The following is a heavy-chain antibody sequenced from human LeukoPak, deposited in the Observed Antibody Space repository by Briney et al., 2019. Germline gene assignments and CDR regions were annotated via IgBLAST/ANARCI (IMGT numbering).Heavy chain of an antibody. CDR3: ARKYLYGSGRPHFDH. V-gene: IGHV1-8*01. J-gene: IGHJ4*02. CDR1: GYTFTSYD. D-gene: IGHD3-10*01. CDR2: INPNSGNT. Sequence: GASVKVSCKASGYTFTSYDINWVRQATGQGLEWMGWINPNSGNTGYAQKFQGRVTMTRNTSISTAYMELSSPRSDDTAVYFCARKYLYGSGRPHFDHWGQGTLVTVSS.